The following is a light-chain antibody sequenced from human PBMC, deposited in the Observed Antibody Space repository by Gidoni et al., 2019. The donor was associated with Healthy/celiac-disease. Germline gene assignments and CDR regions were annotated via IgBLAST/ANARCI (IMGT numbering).Light chain of an antibody. V-gene: IGKV3-11*01. J-gene: IGKJ2*01. CDR3: QQRSNWPHT. CDR1: QSVSSY. CDR2: DAS. Sequence: EIVVTQSPATLALSPGERDTLSCRASQSVSSYLAWSQQKPGQAPRLLIYDASKRATGIPARFSGSGSGTDFTLTLSSLEPEDFAVYYCQQRSNWPHTFGQGTKLEIK.